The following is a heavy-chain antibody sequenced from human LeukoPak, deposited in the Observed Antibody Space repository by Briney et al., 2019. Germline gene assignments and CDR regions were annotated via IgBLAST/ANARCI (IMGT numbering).Heavy chain of an antibody. V-gene: IGHV1-18*01. CDR2: ISAYNGNT. CDR1: GYTFTSYG. D-gene: IGHD2-21*02. J-gene: IGHJ6*02. CDR3: ARDSLHIVVVTAIRLYYYYYGMDV. Sequence: ASVKVSCKASGYTFTSYGISWVRQAPGQGLEWMGWISAYNGNTNYAQKLQGRVTMTTDTSTSTAYMELRSLRSDDTAVYYCARDSLHIVVVTAIRLYYYYYGMDVWGQGTTVTAPS.